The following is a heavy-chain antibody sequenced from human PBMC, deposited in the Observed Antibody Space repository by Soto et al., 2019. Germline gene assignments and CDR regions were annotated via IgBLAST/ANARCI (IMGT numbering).Heavy chain of an antibody. CDR2: IYYSGST. Sequence: QVQLQESGPGLVKPSETLSLTCTVSGGSISSYYWSWIRQPPGKGLEWIGYIYYSGSTNYNPSLKRRVTISVDTAKSQCSLKLSSVTAANTGVYYCARRYGSCFDYWGQGTLVTVSS. V-gene: IGHV4-59*08. CDR1: GGSISSYY. J-gene: IGHJ4*02. CDR3: ARRYGSCFDY. D-gene: IGHD5-18*01.